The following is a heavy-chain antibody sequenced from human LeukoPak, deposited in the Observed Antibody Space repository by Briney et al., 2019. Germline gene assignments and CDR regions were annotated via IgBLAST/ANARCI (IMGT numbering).Heavy chain of an antibody. Sequence: GASVKVSCKASGYTFTGYYMHWVRQAPGQGLEWMGWINPNSGGTNYAQKFQGRVTMTRDTSISTAYMELSRLRSDDTAVYYCARAVRRGVTPRYDYWGQGTLVTVSS. CDR1: GYTFTGYY. J-gene: IGHJ4*02. V-gene: IGHV1-2*02. CDR2: INPNSGGT. D-gene: IGHD4-23*01. CDR3: ARAVRRGVTPRYDY.